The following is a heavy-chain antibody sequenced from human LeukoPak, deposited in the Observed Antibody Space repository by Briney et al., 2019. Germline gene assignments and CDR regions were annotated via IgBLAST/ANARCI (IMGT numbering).Heavy chain of an antibody. V-gene: IGHV3-23*01. J-gene: IGHJ6*02. D-gene: IGHD5-12*01. CDR3: AKGGSGYDYRTHYWYGMDV. CDR1: GFTFSSYA. CDR2: ISGSGGST. Sequence: PGGSLRLSCAASGFTFSSYAMSWVRQAPGKGLEWVSAISGSGGSTYYADSAKGRFTISRDNSKNTLYLQMNSLRAEDTAVYYCAKGGSGYDYRTHYWYGMDVWGQGTTVTVSS.